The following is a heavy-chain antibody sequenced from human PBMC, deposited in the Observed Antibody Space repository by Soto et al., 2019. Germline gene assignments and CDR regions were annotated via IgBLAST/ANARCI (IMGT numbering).Heavy chain of an antibody. J-gene: IGHJ5*02. CDR1: GYTFTTYG. D-gene: IGHD2-2*01. V-gene: IGHV1-18*01. CDR3: GRERYCISSGGSLDR. Sequence: QVQLVQSGAEVKKPGASVKVSCKASGYTFTTYGITWVRQAPGQVLEWMGWISTYNGNTTYPQKLKGRVTMTTDTSTSTAYLELRSLSSDDTAVYYCGRERYCISSGGSLDRWGKVTLVTVSS. CDR2: ISTYNGNT.